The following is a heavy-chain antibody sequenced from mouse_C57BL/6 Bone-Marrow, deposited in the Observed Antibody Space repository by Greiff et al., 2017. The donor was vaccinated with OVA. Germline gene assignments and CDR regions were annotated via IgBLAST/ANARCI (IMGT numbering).Heavy chain of an antibody. Sequence: QVQLQQSGAELARPGASVKMSCKASGYTFTSYTMHWVKQRPGQGLEWIGYINPSSGYTKYNQKFKDKATLTADKSSSTAYMQLSSLTSEDSAVYYCARGDLLWLRRWYFDVWGTGTTVTVSS. CDR2: INPSSGYT. D-gene: IGHD2-2*01. CDR1: GYTFTSYT. V-gene: IGHV1-4*01. CDR3: ARGDLLWLRRWYFDV. J-gene: IGHJ1*03.